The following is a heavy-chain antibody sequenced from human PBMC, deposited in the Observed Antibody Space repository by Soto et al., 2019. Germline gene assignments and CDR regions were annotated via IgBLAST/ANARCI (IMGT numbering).Heavy chain of an antibody. CDR1: GYDLHTNW. CDR3: ARLPRDCNKTSCYYADH. Sequence: LKNSCRGYGYDLHTNWFGWVRQLPWRGLEWVGIMDPGDSDTRYNPSLQGHVTLSVDVTVSTAFLQWRSLETSDTGMYFCARLPRDCNKTSCYYADHWGQGTQVTVYS. D-gene: IGHD3-3*01. V-gene: IGHV5-51*01. J-gene: IGHJ4*02. CDR2: MDPGDSDT.